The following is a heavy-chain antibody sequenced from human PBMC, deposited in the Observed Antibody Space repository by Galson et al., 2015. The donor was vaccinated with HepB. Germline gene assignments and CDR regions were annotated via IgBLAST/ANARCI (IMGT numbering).Heavy chain of an antibody. CDR1: GFTFSDYY. Sequence: SLRLSCAASGFTFSDYYMSWIRQVPGKGLKWVSYISSSGGYIDYADSVKGRFTISRDNAKNSLYLEMNSLRVDDTAVYNCVRDKRDYGSGSLHAADFWGQGVLVTVS. V-gene: IGHV3-11*05. D-gene: IGHD3-10*01. CDR2: ISSSGGYI. CDR3: VRDKRDYGSGSLHAADF. J-gene: IGHJ4*02.